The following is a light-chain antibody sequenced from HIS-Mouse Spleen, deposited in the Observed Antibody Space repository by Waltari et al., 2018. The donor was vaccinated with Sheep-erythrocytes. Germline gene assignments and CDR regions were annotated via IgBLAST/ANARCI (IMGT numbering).Light chain of an antibody. V-gene: IGLV3-27*01. J-gene: IGLJ3*02. Sequence: SYELTQPSSVSVSPGQTARITCSGDVLAKKYARGFQQKPGRAPVLVIYKDSERPSGIPERFSGSISGTTVTLTISGAQVEDEADYYCYSAADNNLVFGGGTKLTVL. CDR2: KDS. CDR3: YSAADNNLV. CDR1: VLAKKY.